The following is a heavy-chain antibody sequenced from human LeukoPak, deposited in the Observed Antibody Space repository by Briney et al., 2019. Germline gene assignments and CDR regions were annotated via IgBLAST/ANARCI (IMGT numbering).Heavy chain of an antibody. Sequence: GGSLRLSCAASGFTFSDYYMSWIRQAPGKGLEWVSYISSSGSAIYYADSVKGRFTISRDNAKNSLYLQMNSLRAEDTAVYYCASNSPLITMIVGSWGQGTLVTVSS. D-gene: IGHD3-22*01. J-gene: IGHJ5*02. CDR2: ISSSGSAI. V-gene: IGHV3-11*01. CDR1: GFTFSDYY. CDR3: ASNSPLITMIVGS.